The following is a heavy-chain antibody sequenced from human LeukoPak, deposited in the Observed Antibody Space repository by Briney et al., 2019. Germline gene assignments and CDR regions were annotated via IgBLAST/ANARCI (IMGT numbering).Heavy chain of an antibody. D-gene: IGHD2-2*01. CDR1: GYTFTSYG. Sequence: ASVKVSCKASGYTFTSYGISWVRQAPGQGLEWMGWISAYNGNKNYAQKLQGRVTMTTDTSTSTAYMVLRSLRSDDTAVYYCAREDIVVVPAAMRAYYYGMDVWGQGTTVTVSS. CDR2: ISAYNGNK. V-gene: IGHV1-18*01. CDR3: AREDIVVVPAAMRAYYYGMDV. J-gene: IGHJ6*02.